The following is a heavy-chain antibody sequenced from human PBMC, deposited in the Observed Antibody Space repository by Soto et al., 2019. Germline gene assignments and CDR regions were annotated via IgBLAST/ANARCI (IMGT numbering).Heavy chain of an antibody. J-gene: IGHJ4*02. CDR3: AKVFYYYDSSGYYYFDY. D-gene: IGHD3-22*01. CDR1: GFTFSGYA. CDR2: ISGSGSTI. V-gene: IGHV3-23*01. Sequence: GGSLRLSCAASGFTFSGYAVSWVRQAPGKGPEWISSISGSGSTIYYADSVKGRFTISRDNSKNTLYLQMSSLRAEDTAVYYCAKVFYYYDSSGYYYFDYWGQGTLVTVSS.